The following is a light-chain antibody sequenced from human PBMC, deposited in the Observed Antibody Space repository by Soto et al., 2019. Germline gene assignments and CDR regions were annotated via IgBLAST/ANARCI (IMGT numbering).Light chain of an antibody. CDR2: GAS. Sequence: EIVLTQSPGTLSLSPGERATLSCRASQSVSSNYITWYQQKPGQAPRRLIFGASSRATGIPDRFSGSGSGTDFTLTISSLEPEDFAVYYCQQYHNWPRTFGQGTKVDIK. CDR3: QQYHNWPRT. V-gene: IGKV3-20*01. J-gene: IGKJ1*01. CDR1: QSVSSNY.